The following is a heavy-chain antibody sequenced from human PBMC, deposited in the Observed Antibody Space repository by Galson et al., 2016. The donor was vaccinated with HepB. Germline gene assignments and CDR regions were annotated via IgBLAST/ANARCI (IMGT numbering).Heavy chain of an antibody. CDR1: HYTFNTYA. V-gene: IGHV1-18*01. CDR3: ARDQGVGYGMDV. J-gene: IGHJ6*02. D-gene: IGHD1-26*01. Sequence: SVKVSCKASHYTFNTYAINWVRQAPGQGPEWMGWISTYNGDTYFAQKFQGRVTMTTDTSTSTAYMAPRSLRSDDTAVYYCARDQGVGYGMDVWGQGTTVTVSS. CDR2: ISTYNGDT.